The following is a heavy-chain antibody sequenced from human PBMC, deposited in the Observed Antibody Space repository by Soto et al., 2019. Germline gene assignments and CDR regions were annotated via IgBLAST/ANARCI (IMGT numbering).Heavy chain of an antibody. CDR1: GDSVSSNSAA. CDR2: TYYRSKWYN. CDR3: ARDQRYCSSTSCYPNGMDV. D-gene: IGHD2-2*01. J-gene: IGHJ6*02. V-gene: IGHV6-1*01. Sequence: SHPVSLTFAISGDSVSSNSAAWNWIRQSPSIGLEWLGRTYYRSKWYNDYAVSVKSRITINPDTSKNQFSLQLNSVTPEDTAVYYCARDQRYCSSTSCYPNGMDVWGQGTTVTV.